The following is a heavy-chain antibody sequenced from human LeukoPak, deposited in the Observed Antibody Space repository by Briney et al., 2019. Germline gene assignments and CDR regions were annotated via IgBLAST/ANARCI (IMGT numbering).Heavy chain of an antibody. Sequence: GGSLRLSCAASGFTFSKAWMSWVRQAPGKGLEWVGRIKSKTDGGTTDYAAPVKGRFTISRDDSKNTLYLQMNSLKTEDTAVYYCTTGLLYYDSSGYFDYWGQGTLVTVSS. CDR1: GFTFSKAW. J-gene: IGHJ4*02. CDR3: TTGLLYYDSSGYFDY. CDR2: IKSKTDGGTT. V-gene: IGHV3-15*01. D-gene: IGHD3-22*01.